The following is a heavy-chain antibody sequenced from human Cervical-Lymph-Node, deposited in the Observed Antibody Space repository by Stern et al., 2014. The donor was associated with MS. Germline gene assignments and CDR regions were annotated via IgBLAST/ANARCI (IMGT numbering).Heavy chain of an antibody. V-gene: IGHV4-31*03. CDR1: GFSINTGGHY. CDR3: ARDRNSGYGFDI. J-gene: IGHJ3*02. CDR2: INHSGTT. Sequence: QLQLQESGPRLVKPSQTLSLTCTVSGFSINTGGHYWSWIRQHPGKGLEWIGYINHSGTTYFNPSLNSRVTISVDTSKNQFSLKLTAVTAADTAVYYCARDRNSGYGFDIWGQGTMVTVSS. D-gene: IGHD3-10*01.